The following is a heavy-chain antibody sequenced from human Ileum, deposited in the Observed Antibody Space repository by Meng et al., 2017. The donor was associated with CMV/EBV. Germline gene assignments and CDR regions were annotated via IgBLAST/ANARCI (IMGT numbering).Heavy chain of an antibody. V-gene: IGHV1-2*02. D-gene: IGHD1-1*01. CDR1: GFIFIDYY. CDR3: ARDSKEVGTYFDF. J-gene: IGHJ4*02. Sequence: KTYGFIFIDYYIHWVRQAPGQGLEWMAYINLNNGDTRYSEKFQGRVTVTRDTSITTAYMDLYRLTSDDTALYYCARDSKEVGTYFDFWGQGTLVTVSS. CDR2: INLNNGDT.